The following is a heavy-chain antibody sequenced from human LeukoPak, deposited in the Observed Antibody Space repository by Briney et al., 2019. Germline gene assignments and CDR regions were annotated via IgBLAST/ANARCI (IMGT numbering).Heavy chain of an antibody. Sequence: PSETLSLTCTVSGGSISNNNYYWAWVRQAPGKGLEWVSYISSSGSTIYYADSVKGRFTISRDNPKNLLYLQMNSLRAEDTAVYYCARDAEYQLLYDAFDMWGQGTMVTVSS. J-gene: IGHJ3*02. CDR2: ISSSGSTI. CDR1: GGSISNNNYY. V-gene: IGHV3-48*03. CDR3: ARDAEYQLLYDAFDM. D-gene: IGHD2-2*01.